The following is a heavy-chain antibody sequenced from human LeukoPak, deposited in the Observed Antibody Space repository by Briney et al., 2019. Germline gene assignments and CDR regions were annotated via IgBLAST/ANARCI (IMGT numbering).Heavy chain of an antibody. Sequence: KPSETLSLTCTVSGDSSSNSIYYWGWIRQPPGKGLEWIGCIDYSGSTYYNPSLRSRATISIDTSKNQFSLKLSSVTAADTAVYYCARMDTAILGQGAFDIWGQGTMVTVSS. V-gene: IGHV4-39*07. CDR1: GDSSSNSIYY. CDR2: IDYSGST. D-gene: IGHD5-18*01. CDR3: ARMDTAILGQGAFDI. J-gene: IGHJ3*02.